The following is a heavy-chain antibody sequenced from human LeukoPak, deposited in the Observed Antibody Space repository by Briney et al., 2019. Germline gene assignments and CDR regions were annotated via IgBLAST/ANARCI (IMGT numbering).Heavy chain of an antibody. D-gene: IGHD6-19*01. V-gene: IGHV1-18*01. J-gene: IGHJ4*02. CDR2: ISAYNGNT. Sequence: ASVKVSCKASGYTFTDYGISWVRQAPGQGLEWMGWISAYNGNTKYAQRAQGRVSMTTDPSTSTAFMELRSLKSDDTALYCCTRDEPYSSGWYYFDYWGQGTLVTVSS. CDR1: GYTFTDYG. CDR3: TRDEPYSSGWYYFDY.